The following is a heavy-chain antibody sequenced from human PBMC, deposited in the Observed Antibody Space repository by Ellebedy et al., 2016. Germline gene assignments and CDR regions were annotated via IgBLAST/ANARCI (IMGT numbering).Heavy chain of an antibody. CDR3: AKDTSGYYGGYFDL. D-gene: IGHD3-22*01. V-gene: IGHV3-30*18. CDR2: ISYDGEGT. J-gene: IGHJ4*02. CDR1: GLPFGSKG. Sequence: GGSLRLSXEASGLPFGSKGMHWVRQAPGKGLEWVAAISYDGEGTDYADAVKGRFTISRDNSEDTLFLQMNSLRAEDTAVYYCAKDTSGYYGGYFDLWGQGTLVTVSS.